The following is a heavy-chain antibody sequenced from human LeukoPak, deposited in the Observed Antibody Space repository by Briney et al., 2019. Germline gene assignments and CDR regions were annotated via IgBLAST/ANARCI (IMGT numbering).Heavy chain of an antibody. CDR3: ARGMGGPDY. J-gene: IGHJ4*02. CDR1: GGSISSYY. CDR2: ISYSGST. D-gene: IGHD2-15*01. Sequence: SETLSLTCTVSGGSISSYYWSWIRQPPGKGLEWIGYISYSGSTNYNPSLKSRVTMSVDTSKNQFSLKLSSVTAADTAVYYCARGMGGPDYWGQGTLVTAS. V-gene: IGHV4-59*01.